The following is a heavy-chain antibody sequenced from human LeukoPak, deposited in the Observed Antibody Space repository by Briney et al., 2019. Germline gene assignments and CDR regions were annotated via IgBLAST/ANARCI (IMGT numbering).Heavy chain of an antibody. CDR1: GGSFSGYY. CDR2: INHSGST. V-gene: IGHV4-34*01. Sequence: KPSETLSLTCAVYGGSFSGYYWSWIRQPPGKGLEWIGEINHSGSTNYNPSLKGRVTISVDTSKNQFSLKLSSVTAADTAVYYCASGGFREGIAYYGMDVWGQGTTVTVSS. J-gene: IGHJ6*02. CDR3: ASGGFREGIAYYGMDV. D-gene: IGHD6-13*01.